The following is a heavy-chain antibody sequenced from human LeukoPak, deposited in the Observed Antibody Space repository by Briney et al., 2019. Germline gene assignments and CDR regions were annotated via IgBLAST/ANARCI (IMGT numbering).Heavy chain of an antibody. CDR3: ARGSSGVVVPAAVYMDV. V-gene: IGHV4-34*01. Sequence: SETLSLTCAVYGGSFSGYYWSWIRQPPGKGLEWIGEINHSGSTNYNPSLKSRVTISVDTSKNQFSLKLSSVTAADTAVYYCARGSSGVVVPAAVYMDVWGKGTTVTVSS. J-gene: IGHJ6*03. D-gene: IGHD2-2*01. CDR2: INHSGST. CDR1: GGSFSGYY.